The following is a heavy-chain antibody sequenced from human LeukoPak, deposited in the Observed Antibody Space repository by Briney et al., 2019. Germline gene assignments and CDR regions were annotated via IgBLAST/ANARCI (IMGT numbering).Heavy chain of an antibody. CDR2: INSDGSST. Sequence: GGSLRLSCAASGFTFSSYWVHWVRQAPGKGLVWVSRINSDGSSTSYADSVKGRFTISRDNAKNTLYLQMNSLRAEDTAVYYCARLRGHYYDSSGTFDYWGQGTLVTVSS. J-gene: IGHJ4*02. D-gene: IGHD3-22*01. V-gene: IGHV3-74*01. CDR1: GFTFSSYW. CDR3: ARLRGHYYDSSGTFDY.